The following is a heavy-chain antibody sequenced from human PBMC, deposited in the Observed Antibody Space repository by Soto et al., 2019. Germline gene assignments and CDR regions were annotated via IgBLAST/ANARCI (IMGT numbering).Heavy chain of an antibody. J-gene: IGHJ6*02. V-gene: IGHV4-59*01. Sequence: SETLSLTCTVSGGSISSYYWSWIRQPPGKGLEWIGYIYYSGSTNYNPSLKSRVTISVDTSKNQFSLKLSSVTAADTAVYYCARVGSGSSSSWYGVGDYYYYYYGMDVWGQGTKVTVSS. D-gene: IGHD6-13*01. CDR1: GGSISSYY. CDR2: IYYSGST. CDR3: ARVGSGSSSSWYGVGDYYYYYYGMDV.